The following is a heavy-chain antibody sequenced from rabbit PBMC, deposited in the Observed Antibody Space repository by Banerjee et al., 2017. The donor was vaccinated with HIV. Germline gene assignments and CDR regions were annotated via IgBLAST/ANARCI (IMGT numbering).Heavy chain of an antibody. CDR1: GIDFSTYG. CDR2: IYPDYGTT. CDR3: ARSYYTDSYAAYAYAYFNL. V-gene: IGHV1S47*01. D-gene: IGHD6-1*01. J-gene: IGHJ4*01. Sequence: QEQLVESGGGLVTLGGSLKLSCKASGIDFSTYGISWVRQAPGKGLEWIAYIYPDYGTTDYASWVNGRFTISLDNVQNTVFLQMTSLTAADTATYFCARSYYTDSYAAYAYAYFNLWGQGTLVTVS.